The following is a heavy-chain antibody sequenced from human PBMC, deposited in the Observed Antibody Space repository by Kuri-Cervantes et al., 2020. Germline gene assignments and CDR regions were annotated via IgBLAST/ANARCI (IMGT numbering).Heavy chain of an antibody. CDR1: GFTVSSNY. V-gene: IGHV3-53*01. D-gene: IGHD1-1*01. CDR2: IYSGGST. J-gene: IGHJ4*02. Sequence: GESLKISCAASGFTVSSNYMSWVRQAPGKGLEWVSVIYSGGSTYYADSVKGRFTISRDNSKSTVYLWMTSLRGEDTALYYCAKGTSTTTTRLDDWGQGTQVTVSS. CDR3: AKGTSTTTTRLDD.